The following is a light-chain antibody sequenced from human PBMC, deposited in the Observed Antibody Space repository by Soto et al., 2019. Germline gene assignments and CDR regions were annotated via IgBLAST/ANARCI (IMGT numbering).Light chain of an antibody. CDR1: NSDVGDYNY. J-gene: IGLJ2*01. Sequence: QSVLTQPASVSGSPGQSISISCTGTNSDVGDYNYVSWYQQHPGKAPKLIIFDVNSRPSGVSDRFSGSKSGNTASLTISGLHPEDEADYYCTSFTPDISAVGFGGEIKLTVL. CDR2: DVN. V-gene: IGLV2-14*03. CDR3: TSFTPDISAVG.